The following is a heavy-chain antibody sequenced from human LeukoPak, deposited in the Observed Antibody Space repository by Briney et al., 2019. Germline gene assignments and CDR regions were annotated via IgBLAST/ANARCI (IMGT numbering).Heavy chain of an antibody. CDR1: GGSISSDNYY. CDR3: ARGPAGYFGAFDI. D-gene: IGHD3-9*01. V-gene: IGHV4-39*07. Sequence: PSETLSLTCTVSGGSISSDNYYWGWIRQPPGKGLEWIGSIYHSGSTYYNPSLKSRVTISVDTSKNQFSLKLSSVTAADTAVYYCARGPAGYFGAFDIWGQGTMVTVSS. CDR2: IYHSGST. J-gene: IGHJ3*02.